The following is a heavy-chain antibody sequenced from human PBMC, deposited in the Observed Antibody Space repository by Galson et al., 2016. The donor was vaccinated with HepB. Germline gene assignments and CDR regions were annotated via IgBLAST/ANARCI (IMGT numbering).Heavy chain of an antibody. CDR3: AREAERWNYLDY. J-gene: IGHJ4*02. V-gene: IGHV3-48*03. CDR1: GFSFSNYE. CDR2: ISGGGETT. Sequence: SLRLSCAASGFSFSNYEMNWVRQAPGKGLEWVAYISGGGETTYYADSVKGRFTISRDNSQNTLSLQMSSLRPEDTAAYYCAREAERWNYLDYWGQGALVTVSS. D-gene: IGHD5-24*01.